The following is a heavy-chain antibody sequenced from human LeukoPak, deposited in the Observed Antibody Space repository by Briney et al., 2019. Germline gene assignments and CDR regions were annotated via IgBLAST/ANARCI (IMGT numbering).Heavy chain of an antibody. CDR3: ARGKMVVTATLWYFDF. V-gene: IGHV1-2*06. CDR1: GYTFSGYY. Sequence: GASVKVSCKASGYTFSGYYIHWVRQAPGQGLEWMGRINPNSGVTSYAQKFQGRVTLTRDTSVSTAYMEVSRLRSDDTAVYYCARGKMVVTATLWYFDFWGQGTLVTVSS. D-gene: IGHD2-21*02. J-gene: IGHJ4*02. CDR2: INPNSGVT.